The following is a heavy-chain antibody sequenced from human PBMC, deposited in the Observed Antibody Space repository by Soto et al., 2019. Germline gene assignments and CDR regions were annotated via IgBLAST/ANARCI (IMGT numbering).Heavy chain of an antibody. CDR3: ATCRTSCYANPPSYYYHGMDV. CDR2: IYPGDSDT. CDR1: GYSFTSYW. D-gene: IGHD2-2*01. V-gene: IGHV5-51*01. Sequence: PGESLKISCKGSGYSFTSYWIGWVRQLPGKGLEGMGIIYPGDSDTRYSPSFQGQVTISADKSISTAYLQWSSLKASGTAMYYCATCRTSCYANPPSYYYHGMDVWGQETTVTTSS. J-gene: IGHJ6*02.